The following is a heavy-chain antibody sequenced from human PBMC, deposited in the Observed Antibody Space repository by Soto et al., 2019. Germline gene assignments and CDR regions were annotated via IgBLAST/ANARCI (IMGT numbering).Heavy chain of an antibody. CDR3: AVTGTYNWFDP. CDR1: GGSFSGYY. V-gene: IGHV4-34*01. CDR2: INHSGST. J-gene: IGHJ5*02. D-gene: IGHD7-27*01. Sequence: QVQLQQWGAGLLKPSETLSLTCAVYGGSFSGYYWSWIRQPPGKGLEWIGEINHSGSTNYNPSLKGRVTIAVDTSKNQFSLTLSAVTAADTAVYYCAVTGTYNWFDPWGQGTLVTVSS.